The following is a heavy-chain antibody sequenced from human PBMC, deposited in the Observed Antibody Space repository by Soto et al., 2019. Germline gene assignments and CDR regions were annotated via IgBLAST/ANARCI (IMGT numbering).Heavy chain of an antibody. D-gene: IGHD6-19*01. J-gene: IGHJ3*02. CDR1: GGSLTGYY. CDR2: INPTGSP. V-gene: IGHV4-34*01. CDR3: ARSREQWLVDAFDI. Sequence: ETLSLTCVVYGGSLTGYYWSWIRQPPGRGLEWIGEINPTGSPKYNPSLMSRVTISVDTSKNQFSMKLSSVTAADTAVFYCARSREQWLVDAFDIWGQGTMVT.